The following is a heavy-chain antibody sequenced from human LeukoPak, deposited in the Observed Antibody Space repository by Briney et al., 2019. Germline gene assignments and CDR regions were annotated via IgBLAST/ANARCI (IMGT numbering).Heavy chain of an antibody. CDR3: ARGWLGFDY. Sequence: PGGSLRLTCAASGFTFSSYWMHWVRQAPGKGLVWVSRNNSDGSTTNYADSVKGRFTISRDNAKNTLYLQMNSLRAEDTAVYYCARGWLGFDYWGQGTLVTVSS. D-gene: IGHD6-19*01. V-gene: IGHV3-74*01. CDR1: GFTFSSYW. CDR2: NNSDGSTT. J-gene: IGHJ4*02.